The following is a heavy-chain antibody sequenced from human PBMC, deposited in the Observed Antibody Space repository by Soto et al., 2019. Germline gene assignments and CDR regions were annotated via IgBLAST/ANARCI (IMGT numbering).Heavy chain of an antibody. V-gene: IGHV3-23*01. CDR3: ARPYGGKIGDAPDR. D-gene: IGHD4-17*01. CDR2: ISDAAGSA. Sequence: GGSLRLSCVASGFTFSSYAVSWVRQVPGKGLEWVSTISDAAGSAYYVDSVKGRFTISRDNSKKTLYLQMNSLRAEDSAVYYCARPYGGKIGDAPDRWGPGTMVTVSS. J-gene: IGHJ3*01. CDR1: GFTFSSYA.